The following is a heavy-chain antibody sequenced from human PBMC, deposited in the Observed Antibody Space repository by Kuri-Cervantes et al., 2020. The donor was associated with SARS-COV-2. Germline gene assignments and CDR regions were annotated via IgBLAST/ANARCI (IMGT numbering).Heavy chain of an antibody. CDR1: GGSITNYY. J-gene: IGHJ3*02. Sequence: SETLSLTCTVSGGSITNYYWSWIRRPPGKGLEWIGNIYSTGRTNYNPSLKSRATILVDTSKNQFSLKLSSVTAADTAVYYCARLGLGGGSYYGPPPSAFDIWGQGTMVTVSS. D-gene: IGHD1-26*01. CDR3: ARLGLGGGSYYGPPPSAFDI. V-gene: IGHV4-59*08. CDR2: IYSTGRT.